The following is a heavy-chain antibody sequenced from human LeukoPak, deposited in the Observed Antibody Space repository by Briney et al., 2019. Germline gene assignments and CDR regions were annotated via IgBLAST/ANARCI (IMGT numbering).Heavy chain of an antibody. CDR1: GFTFSDYY. CDR3: ARGGVTTSRKPTPKQSWFDP. Sequence: GALRNSCAASGFTFSDYYLSWMRQPLGKEVEGMGYIYYSGSTNYKPTLKSRVTISVDPSKNQFPLKLSSVTAADTAEYYCARGGVTTSRKPTPKQSWFDPWGQPTLVADSS. D-gene: IGHD4-17*01. CDR2: IYYSGST. V-gene: IGHV4-59*01. J-gene: IGHJ5*02.